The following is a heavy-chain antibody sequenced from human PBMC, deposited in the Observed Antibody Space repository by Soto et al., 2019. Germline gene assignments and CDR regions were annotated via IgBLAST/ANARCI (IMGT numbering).Heavy chain of an antibody. J-gene: IGHJ6*02. D-gene: IGHD6-19*01. CDR3: ARGLASRPSNGMDV. CDR1: GDSVSSNSAA. Sequence: TLSLTCATSGDSVSSNSAAWNWIRQSPSRGLEWLGRTYYRSKWYNDYAVSVKSRITINPDTSKNQFSLQLNSVTPEDTAVYYCARGLASRPSNGMDVWGQGTTVTVSS. CDR2: TYYRSKWYN. V-gene: IGHV6-1*01.